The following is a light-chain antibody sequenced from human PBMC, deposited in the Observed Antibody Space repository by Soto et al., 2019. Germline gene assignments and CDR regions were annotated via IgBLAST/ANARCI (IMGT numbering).Light chain of an antibody. CDR3: QQHYGNTT. V-gene: IGKV4-1*01. CDR1: QSLLYSSTNKNY. CDR2: WAS. J-gene: IGKJ4*01. Sequence: DIVMTQSPDSLSVSLGERATINCRSSQSLLYSSTNKNYLAWYQHKPGQPPKLLSYWASTRESGVPDRFSGSGSGTDFTLTISILQAEDGSVYFCQQHYGNTTFGVGTKVEIK.